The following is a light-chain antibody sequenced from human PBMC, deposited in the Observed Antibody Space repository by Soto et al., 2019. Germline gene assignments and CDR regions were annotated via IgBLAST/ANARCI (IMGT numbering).Light chain of an antibody. V-gene: IGKV1-39*01. CDR2: TVS. Sequence: DIQMTQSPCSLSASVGDRVTITCRASQSIGTFLNWYQQKPGKAPKLLIDTVSSLQSGVPSRFSGSGSGTDFTFTISSLQPEDSATYYCQQSFSMITFGQGTRLEIK. CDR3: QQSFSMIT. J-gene: IGKJ5*01. CDR1: QSIGTF.